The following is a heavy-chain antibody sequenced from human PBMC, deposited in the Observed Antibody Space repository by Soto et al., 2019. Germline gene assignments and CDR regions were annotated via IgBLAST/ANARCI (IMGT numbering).Heavy chain of an antibody. CDR3: AKWGYDFWSGKVPYFDY. D-gene: IGHD3-3*01. Sequence: EVQLLESGGGLVQPGGSLRLSCAASGFTFSSSAMSWVRQVPGKGLEWVSAISGSGSGGRTYYADSVKGRFTISRDNSKNTMYLQINSLRAEDTAVYYCAKWGYDFWSGKVPYFDYWGQGTLVTVSS. CDR2: ISGSGSGGRT. V-gene: IGHV3-23*01. CDR1: GFTFSSSA. J-gene: IGHJ4*02.